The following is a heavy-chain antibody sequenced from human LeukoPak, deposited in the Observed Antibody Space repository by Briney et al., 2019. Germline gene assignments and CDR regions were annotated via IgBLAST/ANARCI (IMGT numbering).Heavy chain of an antibody. CDR1: GGSISSSSYY. CDR3: AREVDGGSSTTLGVWFDP. D-gene: IGHD6-13*01. CDR2: IYYSGST. Sequence: SETLSLTCTVSGGSISSSSYYWGWIRQPPGKGLEWIGSIYYSGSTYYNPSLKSRVTISVDTSKNQFSLKLSSVTAADTAVYYCAREVDGGSSTTLGVWFDPWGQGTLVTVSS. J-gene: IGHJ5*02. V-gene: IGHV4-39*07.